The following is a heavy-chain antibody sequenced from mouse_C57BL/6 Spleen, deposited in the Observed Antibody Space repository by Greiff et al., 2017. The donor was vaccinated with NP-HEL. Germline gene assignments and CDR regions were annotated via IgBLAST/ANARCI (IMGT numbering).Heavy chain of an antibody. CDR1: GYTFTSYW. CDR2: IDPSDSYT. J-gene: IGHJ2*01. CDR3: ARGHYYGSSYAFPYFDY. V-gene: IGHV1-59*01. Sequence: QVQLKQPGAELVRPGTSVKLSCKASGYTFTSYWMHWVKQRPGQGLEWIGVIDPSDSYTNYNQKFKGKATLTVDTSSSTAYMQLSSLTSEDSAVYYCARGHYYGSSYAFPYFDYWGQGTTLTVSS. D-gene: IGHD1-1*01.